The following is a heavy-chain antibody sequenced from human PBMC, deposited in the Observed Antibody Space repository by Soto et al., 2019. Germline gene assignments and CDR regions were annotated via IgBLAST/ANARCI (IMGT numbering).Heavy chain of an antibody. D-gene: IGHD2-21*02. J-gene: IGHJ4*02. CDR3: ARMEGTAIFFFDY. Sequence: SETLXHTCTFAGDSFSSRYGGWIRQPPGKGLEWIGYIYHNGVTNYDPSLKSRVTMSIDTSKHQFSLHLSSVTAADTAVYYCARMEGTAIFFFDYWGQGSLVTVSS. CDR2: IYHNGVT. CDR1: GDSFSSRY. V-gene: IGHV4-59*11.